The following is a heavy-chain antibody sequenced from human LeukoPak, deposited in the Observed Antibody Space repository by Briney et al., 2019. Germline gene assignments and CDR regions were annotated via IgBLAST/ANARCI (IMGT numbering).Heavy chain of an antibody. Sequence: ASVKVSCKASGYDFANYGISWVRQAPGQGLEWMGWISAYNGNTIYAQKVKGRVTMTTDTSTSTAYMELRSLKSDDTAVYYCARASYCSGGSCYSDYWGQGTLVTVSS. D-gene: IGHD2-15*01. CDR3: ARASYCSGGSCYSDY. V-gene: IGHV1-18*01. CDR1: GYDFANYG. CDR2: ISAYNGNT. J-gene: IGHJ4*02.